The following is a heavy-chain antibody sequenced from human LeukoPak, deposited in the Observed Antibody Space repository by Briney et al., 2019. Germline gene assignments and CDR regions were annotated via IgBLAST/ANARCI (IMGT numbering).Heavy chain of an antibody. Sequence: GGSLRLSCAASGFTFSNYWMHWVRQAPGKGLVWVSRINTDGTSTSYADSVKGRFTISRDNAKNTLYVQMNSLRAEDTAVYYCVRDGGWQELVYYFNYWGQGTLVTVSS. CDR2: INTDGTST. J-gene: IGHJ4*02. D-gene: IGHD6-13*01. CDR1: GFTFSNYW. V-gene: IGHV3-74*01. CDR3: VRDGGWQELVYYFNY.